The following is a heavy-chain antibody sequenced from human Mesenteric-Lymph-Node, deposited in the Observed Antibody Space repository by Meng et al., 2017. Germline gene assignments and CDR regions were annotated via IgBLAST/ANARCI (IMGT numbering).Heavy chain of an antibody. CDR2: IGGSGAST. CDR3: ATGWGQIDH. J-gene: IGHJ4*02. V-gene: IGHV3-23*01. D-gene: IGHD3-16*01. Sequence: EVQLLESGGNLVQPGGSLRLSCAASGFSFSSYAMSWVRQAPGKGLEWVSAIGGSGASTYYADSVKGRFTISRDDSKNTVFLQMNSLKSEDTAVYYCATGWGQIDHWGQGTLVTVS. CDR1: GFSFSSYA.